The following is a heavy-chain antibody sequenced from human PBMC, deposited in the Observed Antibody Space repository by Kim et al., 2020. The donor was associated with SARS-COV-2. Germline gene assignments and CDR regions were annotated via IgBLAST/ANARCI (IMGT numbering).Heavy chain of an antibody. D-gene: IGHD1-20*01. J-gene: IGHJ2*01. CDR2: IGTKADT. CDR3: ARGPIEEGIRATKGYFDL. Sequence: GGSLRLSCAASGFTFSSYDMHWVRQGTEKGLEWVSSIGTKADTYYPDSVKDRFNISRENAKDSFYLQMNSLRAEDTAVYSCARGPIEEGIRATKGYFDLWGRGTVVTVSS. CDR1: GFTFSSYD. V-gene: IGHV3-13*04.